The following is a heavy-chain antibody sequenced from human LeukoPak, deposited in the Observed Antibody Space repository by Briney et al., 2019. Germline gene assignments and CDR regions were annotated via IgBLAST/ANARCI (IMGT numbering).Heavy chain of an antibody. Sequence: SETLSLICTISGGSSISSTYYWCGIHQPPEKGLERIRSIYYNGSTYYNPSLKSRVTISVDTSKNKFSLQLSSVTAADTAVYYCARHWGVGATYFDYWGQGTLVTVSS. CDR1: GGSSISSTYY. CDR3: ARHWGVGATYFDY. CDR2: IYYNGST. D-gene: IGHD1-26*01. V-gene: IGHV4-39*01. J-gene: IGHJ4*02.